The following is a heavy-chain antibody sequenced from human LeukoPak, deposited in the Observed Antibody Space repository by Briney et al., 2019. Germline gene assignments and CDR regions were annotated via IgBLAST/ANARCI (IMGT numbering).Heavy chain of an antibody. CDR1: GFTFSSYA. D-gene: IGHD6-13*01. CDR3: ARDSGIAAARIPLGIDY. J-gene: IGHJ4*02. Sequence: GRSLRLSCAASGFTFSSYAMHWVRQAPGKGLEWVAVISYDGSNKYYADSVKGRFTISRDNSKNTLYLQMNSLRAEDTAVYYCARDSGIAAARIPLGIDYWGQGTLVTVSS. CDR2: ISYDGSNK. V-gene: IGHV3-30*01.